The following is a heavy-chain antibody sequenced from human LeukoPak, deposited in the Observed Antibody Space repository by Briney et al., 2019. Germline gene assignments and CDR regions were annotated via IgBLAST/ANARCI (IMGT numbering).Heavy chain of an antibody. D-gene: IGHD3-10*01. V-gene: IGHV3-23*01. CDR3: AKSSNLYASGSYYAFFDY. CDR1: GFTFNNYA. J-gene: IGHJ4*02. CDR2: ISGSGANT. Sequence: GGSLRLSCAASGFTFNNYAMSWVRQAPGKGLEWVSGISGSGANTYHADSVKGRFTISRDNSKNTLYLQMNSLRAEDTAVYYCAKSSNLYASGSYYAFFDYWGQGTLVTVSS.